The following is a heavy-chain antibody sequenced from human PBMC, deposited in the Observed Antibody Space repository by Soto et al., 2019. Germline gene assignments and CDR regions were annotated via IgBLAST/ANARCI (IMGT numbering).Heavy chain of an antibody. Sequence: EVQLVESGGGLVQPGGSLRLSCVASGFTFSSYSMVWVRQAPGKGLEWIAYIFASSTTIHYADSVKGRFTVSRDNTQNSLFLLMNSLRAEXTAXXXXXXXXXXXXDYWGQGTQVIVSS. J-gene: IGHJ4*02. V-gene: IGHV3-48*04. CDR3: XXXXXXXXDY. CDR1: GFTFSSYS. CDR2: IFASSTTI.